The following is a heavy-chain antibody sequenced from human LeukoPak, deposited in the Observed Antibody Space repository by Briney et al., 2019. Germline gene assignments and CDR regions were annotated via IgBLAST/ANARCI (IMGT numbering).Heavy chain of an antibody. J-gene: IGHJ4*02. D-gene: IGHD3-10*01. Sequence: GGSLRLSCAVSGLTFNNYAMSWVRQAPGKGLEWVSAISKSGDHTYYAASAKGRFTIYRDNSKNTLYLQMNSLRAEDTAVYYCANPAYYYGSGGGWGQGTLVTVSS. V-gene: IGHV3-23*01. CDR2: ISKSGDHT. CDR3: ANPAYYYGSGGG. CDR1: GLTFNNYA.